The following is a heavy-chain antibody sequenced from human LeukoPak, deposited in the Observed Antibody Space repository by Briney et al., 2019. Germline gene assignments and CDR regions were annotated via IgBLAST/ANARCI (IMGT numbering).Heavy chain of an antibody. J-gene: IGHJ3*02. Sequence: SETLSLTCTVSGGSISSYYWSWIRQPPGTGLEWIGYIYYSGSTNYNPSLKSRVTISVDTSKNQFSLKLSSVTAADTAVYYCARDIAVAGCLYDAFDIWGQGTMVTVSS. CDR2: IYYSGST. D-gene: IGHD6-19*01. CDR1: GGSISSYY. V-gene: IGHV4-59*01. CDR3: ARDIAVAGCLYDAFDI.